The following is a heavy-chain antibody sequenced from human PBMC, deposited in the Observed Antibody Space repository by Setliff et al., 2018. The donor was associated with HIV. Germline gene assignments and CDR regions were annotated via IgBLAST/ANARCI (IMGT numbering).Heavy chain of an antibody. CDR3: ARATATWLVDN. D-gene: IGHD2-15*01. Sequence: SETLSLTCTVSGAPLSSYYLNWIRQPPGKGLEWIGYIYYRGGTNYNPSLKSRLTISVDAAKNQFSLKLSSVTTADTAVYYCARATATWLVDNWGQGMLVTVSS. CDR2: IYYRGGT. V-gene: IGHV4-59*01. J-gene: IGHJ4*02. CDR1: GAPLSSYY.